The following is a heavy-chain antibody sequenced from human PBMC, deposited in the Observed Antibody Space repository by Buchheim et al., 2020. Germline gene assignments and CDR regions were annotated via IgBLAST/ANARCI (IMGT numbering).Heavy chain of an antibody. D-gene: IGHD5-18*01. CDR2: ISYDGSNK. CDR1: GFTFSSYA. Sequence: VQLVESGGGVVQPGRSLRLSCAASGFTFSSYAMHWVRQAPGKGLEWVAVISYDGSNKYYADSVKGRFTISRDNSKNTLYLQMNSLRAEDTAVYYCARAWEIQLWFGLGDYWGQGTL. CDR3: ARAWEIQLWFGLGDY. J-gene: IGHJ4*02. V-gene: IGHV3-30-3*01.